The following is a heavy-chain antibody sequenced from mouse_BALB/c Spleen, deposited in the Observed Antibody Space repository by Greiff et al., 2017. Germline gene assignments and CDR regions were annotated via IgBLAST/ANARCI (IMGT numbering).Heavy chain of an antibody. V-gene: IGHV5-6*01. CDR2: ISSGGSYT. D-gene: IGHD2-3*01. CDR1: GFTFSSYG. J-gene: IGHJ2*01. CDR3: ARSNRYDGYNYFDY. Sequence: EVKLVESGGDLVKPGGSLKLSCAASGFTFSSYGMSWVRQTPDKRLEWVATISSGGSYTYYPDSVKGRFTISRDNAKNTLYLQMSSLKSEDTAMYYCARSNRYDGYNYFDYWGQGTTLTVSS.